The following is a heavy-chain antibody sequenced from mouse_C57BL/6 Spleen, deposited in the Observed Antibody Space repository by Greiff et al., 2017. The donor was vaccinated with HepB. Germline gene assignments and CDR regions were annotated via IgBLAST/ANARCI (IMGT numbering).Heavy chain of an antibody. D-gene: IGHD1-1*01. CDR2: IDPSDSET. Sequence: VKLQQPGAELVRPGSSVKLSCKASGYTFTSYWVHWVKQRPIQGLEWIGNIDPSDSETHYNQKFKDKATLTVDKSSSTAYMQLSSLTSEDSAVYYCARGDYGSPYAMDYWGQGTSVTVSS. V-gene: IGHV1-52*01. CDR3: ARGDYGSPYAMDY. J-gene: IGHJ4*01. CDR1: GYTFTSYW.